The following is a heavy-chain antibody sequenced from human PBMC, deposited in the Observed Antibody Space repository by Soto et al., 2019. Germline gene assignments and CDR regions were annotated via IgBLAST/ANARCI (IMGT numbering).Heavy chain of an antibody. CDR1: GYSFTTYW. V-gene: IGHV5-10-1*01. CDR2: IDPSDSYA. D-gene: IGHD3-16*01. J-gene: IGHJ5*02. CDR3: GRVGVDKAEGWFDP. Sequence: GESLKISCKGSGYSFTTYWITWVRQVPGKGLEWMGRIDPSDSYANYSPSFQGHVTTSPDKSISTAYLQWSSLKASDTAKDYCGRVGVDKAEGWFDPWGQGTLVTVSS.